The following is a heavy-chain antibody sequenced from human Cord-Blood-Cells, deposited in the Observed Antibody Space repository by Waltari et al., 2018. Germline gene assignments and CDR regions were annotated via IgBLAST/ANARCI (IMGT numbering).Heavy chain of an antibody. CDR2: VDPEDGET. V-gene: IGHV1-24*01. Sequence: QVQLVQSGAEVKKPGASGKVSCKVSGYTLTELSMHWGRQAPGQGLEWMGGVDPEDGETIYAQKFQGRVTMTEDTSTDTAYMELSSLRSEDTAVYYCATICSSTSCYERGYWYFDLWGRGTLVTVSS. D-gene: IGHD2-2*01. J-gene: IGHJ2*01. CDR1: GYTLTELS. CDR3: ATICSSTSCYERGYWYFDL.